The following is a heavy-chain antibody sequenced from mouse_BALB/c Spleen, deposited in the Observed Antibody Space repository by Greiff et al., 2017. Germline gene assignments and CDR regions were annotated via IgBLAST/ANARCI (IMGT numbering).Heavy chain of an antibody. V-gene: IGHV3-2*02. CDR3: ARLGLSWFAY. CDR1: GYSITSDYA. Sequence: EVKLVESGPGLVKPSQSLSLTCTVTGYSITSDYAWNWIRQFPGNKLEWMGYISYSGSTSYNPSLKSRISITRDTSKNQFFLQLNSVTTEDTATYYCARLGLSWFAYWGQGTLVTVSA. J-gene: IGHJ3*01. D-gene: IGHD4-1*01. CDR2: ISYSGST.